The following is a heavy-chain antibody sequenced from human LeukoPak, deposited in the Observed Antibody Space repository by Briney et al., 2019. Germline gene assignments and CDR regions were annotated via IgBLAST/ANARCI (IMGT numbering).Heavy chain of an antibody. J-gene: IGHJ5*02. Sequence: SETLSLTCSVSGHSISSGYYWGWIRQPPGKGLEWIGSIYHSGSTYYNPSLKSRVTISVDTSKNQFSLKLSSVTAADTAVYYCARDRSSSWYGGNWFDPWGQGTLVTVSS. CDR2: IYHSGST. D-gene: IGHD6-13*01. CDR1: GHSISSGYY. CDR3: ARDRSSSWYGGNWFDP. V-gene: IGHV4-38-2*02.